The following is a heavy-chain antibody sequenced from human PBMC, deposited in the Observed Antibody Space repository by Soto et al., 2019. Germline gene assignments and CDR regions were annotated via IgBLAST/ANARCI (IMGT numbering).Heavy chain of an antibody. J-gene: IGHJ6*02. CDR3: TRADDYNYYYGMDV. Sequence: GGSLRLSCAASGFTFSNAWMNWVRQAPGKGLEWVGRIKSKTDGGTTDYAAPVKGRFTISRDDSKNTLYLQMNSLKTEDTAVYYCTRADDYNYYYGMDVWGQGTTVTVSS. D-gene: IGHD1-1*01. CDR1: GFTFSNAW. V-gene: IGHV3-15*07. CDR2: IKSKTDGGTT.